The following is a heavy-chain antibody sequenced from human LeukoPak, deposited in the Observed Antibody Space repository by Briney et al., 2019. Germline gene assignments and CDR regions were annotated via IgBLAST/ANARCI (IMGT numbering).Heavy chain of an antibody. J-gene: IGHJ4*02. V-gene: IGHV3-23*01. CDR3: AKDSLMTTVTFFDY. CDR2: ISGSGGST. D-gene: IGHD4-17*01. Sequence: GGSLRLSCAASTFTFSRYAMAWVRQAPGKGLEWVSAISGSGGSTYYADSVKGRFTISRDNSKNTLYLQMNSLRAEDTAVYYCAKDSLMTTVTFFDYWGQGTLVTVSS. CDR1: TFTFSRYA.